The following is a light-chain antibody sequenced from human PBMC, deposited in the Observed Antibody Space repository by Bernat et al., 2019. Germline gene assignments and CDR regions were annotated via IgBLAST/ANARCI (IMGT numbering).Light chain of an antibody. CDR1: SSDVGGYNY. CDR3: CSYAGSSTWV. Sequence: QSALTQPASVSGSPGQSITISCTGTSSDVGGYNYVSWYQQHPGKAPKLMIYEVRKRPSGVSNRFSGSKSGDTASLTISGLQPEDEANYYCCSYAGSSTWVFGGGTKLTVL. CDR2: EVR. V-gene: IGLV2-23*02. J-gene: IGLJ3*02.